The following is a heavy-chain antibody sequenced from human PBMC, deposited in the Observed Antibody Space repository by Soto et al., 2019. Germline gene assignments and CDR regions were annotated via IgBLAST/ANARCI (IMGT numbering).Heavy chain of an antibody. CDR3: AHRRPSRYCSSTSCYAHFDY. V-gene: IGHV2-5*02. J-gene: IGHJ4*02. D-gene: IGHD2-2*01. CDR2: IYWDDDK. Sequence: SGPTLVNPTQTLTLTCTFSGFSLSTSGVGVGWIRQPPGKALEWLALIYWDDDKRYSPSLKSRLTITKDTSKNQVVLTMTNMDPVDTATYYCAHRRPSRYCSSTSCYAHFDYWGQGTLVTVSS. CDR1: GFSLSTSGVG.